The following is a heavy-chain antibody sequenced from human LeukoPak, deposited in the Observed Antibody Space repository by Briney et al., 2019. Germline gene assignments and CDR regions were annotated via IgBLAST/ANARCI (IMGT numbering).Heavy chain of an antibody. CDR3: ARYCSSSTCQGSSYYFGMDV. V-gene: IGHV3-23*01. CDR1: GFSFSTYA. CDR2: ISGSGYTT. J-gene: IGHJ6*02. D-gene: IGHD2-2*01. Sequence: GGSLRLSCAASGFSFSTYAMNWVRQGLGKGLEWVATISGSGYTTYYADSVKGRFTISRDNSKNTLFLQMDSLRAEDTAVFFCARYCSSSTCQGSSYYFGMDVWGQGTTVTVSS.